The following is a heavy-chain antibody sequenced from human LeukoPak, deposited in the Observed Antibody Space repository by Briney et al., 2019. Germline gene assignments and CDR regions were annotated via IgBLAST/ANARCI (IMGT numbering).Heavy chain of an antibody. CDR1: GFTFSNYG. CDR3: ARDGFSSSWYGRALDY. Sequence: GGSLRLSCAASGFTFSNYGMHWVRQAPGKGLEWVAVIWYDGSNKYYADSVEGRFTISRDNSGNTLYLQMNSLRAEDTAVYYCARDGFSSSWYGRALDYWGQGTLVTVSS. CDR2: IWYDGSNK. J-gene: IGHJ4*02. V-gene: IGHV3-33*01. D-gene: IGHD6-13*01.